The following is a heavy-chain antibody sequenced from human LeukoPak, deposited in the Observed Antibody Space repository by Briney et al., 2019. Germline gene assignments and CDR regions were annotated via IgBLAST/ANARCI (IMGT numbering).Heavy chain of an antibody. CDR2: IRSKVYGGTI. Sequence: PGRSLRLSCTGSGFTFGDYALSWVRQAPGKGLEWVGLIRSKVYGGTIENAASVKGRFTISRDDSKSIAYLQMNSLKTEDTAVYYCSLHYYTSGSYYNNDSGFDYWGQGTLVTVSS. V-gene: IGHV3-49*04. J-gene: IGHJ4*02. D-gene: IGHD3-10*01. CDR1: GFTFGDYA. CDR3: SLHYYTSGSYYNNDSGFDY.